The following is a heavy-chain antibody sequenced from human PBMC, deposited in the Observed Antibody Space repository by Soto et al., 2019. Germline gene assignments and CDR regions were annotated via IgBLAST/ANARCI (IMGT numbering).Heavy chain of an antibody. V-gene: IGHV3-23*01. D-gene: IGHD5-12*01. J-gene: IGHJ4*02. CDR2: ISGSGSSS. Sequence: GGSLRLSCAASGFTFSSYVMSWVLQAPGKGLEWVSTISGSGSSSYYTDSGKGRFTISRDNSKNTLYLHMNRLRAEDTAKDYCATDICTYRSGSCEVDYWGQGALVTVSS. CDR1: GFTFSSYV. CDR3: ATDICTYRSGSCEVDY.